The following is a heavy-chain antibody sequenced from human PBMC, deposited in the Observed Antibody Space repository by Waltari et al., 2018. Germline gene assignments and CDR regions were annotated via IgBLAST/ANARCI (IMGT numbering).Heavy chain of an antibody. D-gene: IGHD3-16*01. Sequence: QVQLVQSGAEVKKPGSSVKVSCKASGGTFSSYAISWVRQAPVQGLEWMGGFTPMFGTATYGQKFQGGDTSTADESTSTAYMELNSLRAEDTAVYYCAKDLGPPVGVGYWGQGTLVTVSS. V-gene: IGHV1-69*01. CDR2: FTPMFGTA. CDR1: GGTFSSYA. CDR3: AKDLGPPVGVGY. J-gene: IGHJ4*02.